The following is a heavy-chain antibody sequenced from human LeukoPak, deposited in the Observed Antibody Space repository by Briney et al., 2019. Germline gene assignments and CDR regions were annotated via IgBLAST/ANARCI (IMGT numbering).Heavy chain of an antibody. CDR1: GFTFTSSA. D-gene: IGHD3-10*01. Sequence: ASVKVSCKASGFTFTSSAMQWVRQARGQRLEWMGWINPNSGGTYFAQKFEARVTLTRDTSINTVYMEVRGLTSDDTAVYYCAKSQYSFGAGSTRPLFDYWGQGTLVTVSS. V-gene: IGHV1-2*02. CDR3: AKSQYSFGAGSTRPLFDY. CDR2: INPNSGGT. J-gene: IGHJ4*02.